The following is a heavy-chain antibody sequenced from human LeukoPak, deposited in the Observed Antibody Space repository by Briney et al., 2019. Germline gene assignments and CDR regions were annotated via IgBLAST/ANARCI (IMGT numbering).Heavy chain of an antibody. J-gene: IGHJ4*02. CDR1: GFIFSSYA. V-gene: IGHV3-23*01. CDR3: AKELSGGWPFDY. CDR2: LSGSGGNT. Sequence: GGSLRLSCAASGFIFSSYAMSWVRQAPGKGLEWVSGLSGSGGNTIYADSVKGRFTISRDNSKNTMFLQMNSLRAEDTAVYYCAKELSGGWPFDYWGQGALVTVSS. D-gene: IGHD6-19*01.